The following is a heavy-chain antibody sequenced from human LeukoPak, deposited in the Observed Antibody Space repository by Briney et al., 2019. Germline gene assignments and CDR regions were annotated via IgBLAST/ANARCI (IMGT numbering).Heavy chain of an antibody. V-gene: IGHV5-51*01. D-gene: IGHD3-3*01. CDR3: ARGAYYDFWSGYLPFDY. J-gene: IGHJ4*02. Sequence: GESLKISCKGSGYTFTNYWIGWVRQMPGKGLEWMGIMYPGDSDTRYSPSFQGQVTISADKSISTAYLQWSSLKASDTAMYYCARGAYYDFWSGYLPFDYWGQGTRVTVSS. CDR1: GYTFTNYW. CDR2: MYPGDSDT.